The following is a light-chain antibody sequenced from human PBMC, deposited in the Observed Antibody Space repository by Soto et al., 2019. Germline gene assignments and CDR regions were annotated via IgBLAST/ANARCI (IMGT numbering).Light chain of an antibody. V-gene: IGKV3-20*01. J-gene: IGKJ2*02. CDR3: QQYGSSPST. CDR2: GAF. CDR1: QSVSSSY. Sequence: EIVLTQSPGTLSLSPGERAALSCRASQSVSSSYLAWYQQKPGQAPRLLIYGAFNRATGIPDRFSGSGSGTDFTLTISRLEPEYCAVYYCQQYGSSPSTFGQGTKLEIK.